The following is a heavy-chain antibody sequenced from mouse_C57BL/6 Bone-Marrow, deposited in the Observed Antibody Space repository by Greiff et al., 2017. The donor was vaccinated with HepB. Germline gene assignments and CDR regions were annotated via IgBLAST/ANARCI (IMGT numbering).Heavy chain of an antibody. J-gene: IGHJ1*03. CDR1: GYTFTSYW. CDR3: ARRYYGSSYWYFDV. V-gene: IGHV1-69*01. D-gene: IGHD1-1*01. CDR2: IDPSDSYT. Sequence: VQLQQPGAELVMPGASVKLSCKASGYTFTSYWMHWVKQRPGQGLEWIGEIDPSDSYTNYNQKFKGKSTLTVDKSSSTAYMQRSSLTSEDSAVYYCARRYYGSSYWYFDVWGTGTTVTVSS.